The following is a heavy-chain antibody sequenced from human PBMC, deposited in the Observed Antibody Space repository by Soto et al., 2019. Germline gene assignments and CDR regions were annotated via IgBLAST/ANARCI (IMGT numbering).Heavy chain of an antibody. CDR3: ARVAGSPDY. CDR2: LNPKSGMT. J-gene: IGHJ4*02. CDR1: GYTFTTYD. D-gene: IGHD1-26*01. Sequence: QVQLVQSGPEVKKPGASVKVSCKASGYTFTTYDFNWVRQAPGQGLEWMGWLNPKSGMTGSAQKFQGRVTMTRDASIRTVDMELSSLRSEDTAVYYCARVAGSPDYWGQGTLVTVSS. V-gene: IGHV1-8*01.